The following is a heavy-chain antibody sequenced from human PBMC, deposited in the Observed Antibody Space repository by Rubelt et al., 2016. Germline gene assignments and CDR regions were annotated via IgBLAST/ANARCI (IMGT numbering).Heavy chain of an antibody. V-gene: IGHV4-59*05. CDR1: GGSISSYY. CDR3: ARHSSSLEGYYGMDV. CDR2: VDYSGNT. Sequence: QVQLQESGPGLVKPSETLSLTCTVSGGSISSYYWGWIRQPPGKGLEWIGSVDYSGNTYYNPSLKSRATIAGDTSKKQFSLKLSFVTAADAAVYYCARHSSSLEGYYGMDVWGQGTTVTVSS. J-gene: IGHJ6*02. D-gene: IGHD6-6*01.